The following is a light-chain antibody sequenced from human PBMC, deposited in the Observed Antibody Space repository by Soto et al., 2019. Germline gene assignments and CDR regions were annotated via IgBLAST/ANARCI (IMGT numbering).Light chain of an antibody. CDR3: CSYAGYYTLV. CDR2: DVA. V-gene: IGLV2-11*01. J-gene: IGLJ2*01. Sequence: QSALTQPRSVSGSPGQSVTISCSGTSSDVGGYNHVSWYQQHPGKAPKLVIYDVAKRPSGVPDRFSGSKSGNTASLTISGLQTEDEGNYYCCSYAGYYTLVFGGGTQLTVL. CDR1: SSDVGGYNH.